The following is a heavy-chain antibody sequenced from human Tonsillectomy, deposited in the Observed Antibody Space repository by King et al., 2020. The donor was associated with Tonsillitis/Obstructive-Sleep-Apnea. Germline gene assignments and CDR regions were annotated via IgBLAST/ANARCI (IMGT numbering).Heavy chain of an antibody. CDR3: AKNGDFDFWNGDYYYYMDV. D-gene: IGHD3-3*01. J-gene: IGHJ6*03. CDR2: ISGSGGHT. V-gene: IGHV3-23*04. Sequence: VQLVESGGGLVQPGGSLRLSCAASGFSFNNYAMSWVRQAPGKGLEWVSSISGSGGHTYYVDSGRGRFTISRDHSKNTLYLQMNTLRAEDAAVYYCAKNGDFDFWNGDYYYYMDVWGKGTTVAVSS. CDR1: GFSFNNYA.